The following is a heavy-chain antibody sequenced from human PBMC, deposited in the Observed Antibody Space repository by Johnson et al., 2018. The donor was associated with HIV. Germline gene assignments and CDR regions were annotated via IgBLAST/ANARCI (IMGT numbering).Heavy chain of an antibody. J-gene: IGHJ3*02. CDR3: ARGRPSGSHDAFDI. Sequence: VPLVESGGGFVKPGESLRLSCAASGFSFSNAWMNWVRQAPGKGLEWVGRIKSKTDGGTTDYAAPVKGRFTLSRDDSKNTLFLQMNSLRAEDTAVYYCARGRPSGSHDAFDIWGQGTMVTVSS. CDR2: IKSKTDGGTT. V-gene: IGHV3-15*01. D-gene: IGHD3-22*01. CDR1: GFSFSNAW.